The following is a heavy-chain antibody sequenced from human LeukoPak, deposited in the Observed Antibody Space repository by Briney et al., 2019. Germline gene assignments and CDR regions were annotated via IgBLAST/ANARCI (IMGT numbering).Heavy chain of an antibody. D-gene: IGHD1-26*01. CDR3: ATPLYRRSDAFDI. V-gene: IGHV4-59*08. J-gene: IGHJ3*02. CDR2: IYYSGST. Sequence: SETLSLTCTVSGGSISSYYWSWIRQPPGKGLEWIGYIYYSGSTNYNPSLKSRVTISVDTSKNQFSLKLSSVTAADTAVYYCATPLYRRSDAFDIWGQGTMATVSS. CDR1: GGSISSYY.